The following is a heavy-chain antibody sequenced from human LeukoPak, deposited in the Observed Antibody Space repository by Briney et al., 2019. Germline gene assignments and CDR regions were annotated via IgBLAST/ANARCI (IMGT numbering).Heavy chain of an antibody. CDR3: ARRYYYNLGSFPFDF. J-gene: IGHJ4*02. D-gene: IGHD3-10*01. CDR2: IHNSGTT. V-gene: IGHV4-34*01. CDR1: GGPFSGYF. Sequence: PSETLSLTCAVSGGPFSGYFWSWIRQSSGKGLEWIGEIHNSGTTNYNPSLNSRITISEDTSKNQFYLNLSSVTAADTAVYYCARRYYYNLGSFPFDFWGQGTLVTVSS.